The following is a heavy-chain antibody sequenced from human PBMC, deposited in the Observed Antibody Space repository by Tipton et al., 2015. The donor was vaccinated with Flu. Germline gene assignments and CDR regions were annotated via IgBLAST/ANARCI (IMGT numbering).Heavy chain of an antibody. Sequence: TLSLTCAVSGDSVRGPYYRGWIRQSPGKGLEWIGNIFHTGNIYYNPSLKSRLTLSIDTSKNHFSLKLNSVTAADAAVYYCARRHYSKYVSEPKNWFDLWGQGTLVTVSS. CDR2: IFHTGNI. CDR3: ARRHYSKYVSEPKNWFDL. D-gene: IGHD4-11*01. J-gene: IGHJ5*02. CDR1: GDSVRGPYY. V-gene: IGHV4-38-2*01.